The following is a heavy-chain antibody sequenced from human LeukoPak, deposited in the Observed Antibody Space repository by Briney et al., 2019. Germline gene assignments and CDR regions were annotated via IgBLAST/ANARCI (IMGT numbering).Heavy chain of an antibody. V-gene: IGHV3-53*05. D-gene: IGHD6-6*01. Sequence: PGGSLRLSCAASGFTVSNNYMSWVRQAPGKGLEWVSVIYSCGSTYYADSVKGRFTISRDNSKNTLYLQMNSLRAEDTAVYYCAREEFDGQLEDYWGQGTLVTVSS. CDR2: IYSCGST. CDR3: AREEFDGQLEDY. J-gene: IGHJ4*02. CDR1: GFTVSNNY.